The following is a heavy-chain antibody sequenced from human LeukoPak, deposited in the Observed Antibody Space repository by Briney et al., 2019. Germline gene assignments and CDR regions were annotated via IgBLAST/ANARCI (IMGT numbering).Heavy chain of an antibody. V-gene: IGHV3-53*01. CDR1: GFTFDDYA. CDR3: AREDYYGSGSLDY. Sequence: PGRSLRLSCAASGFTFDDYAMHWVRQAPGKGLEWVSVIYSGGSTYYADSVKGRFTISRDNSKNTLYLQMNSLRAEDTAVYYCAREDYYGSGSLDYWGQGTLVTVSS. CDR2: IYSGGST. D-gene: IGHD3-10*01. J-gene: IGHJ4*02.